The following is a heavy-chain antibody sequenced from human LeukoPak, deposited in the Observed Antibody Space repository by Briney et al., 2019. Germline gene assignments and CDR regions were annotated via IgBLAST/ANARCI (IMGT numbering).Heavy chain of an antibody. CDR3: WRPHCSNSVCSSSRVDF. V-gene: IGHV4-39*01. D-gene: IGHD2-8*01. Sequence: PSETLSLTCSVSGDSITTNNYYWGWIRQPPGKGLEWIGNIHYSGSTYYSPSLKNRVTISVDTSKNQFSLRLKSVTAADTAVHYCWRPHCSNSVCSSSRVDFWGQGTLVTVSS. CDR1: GDSITTNNYY. CDR2: IHYSGST. J-gene: IGHJ4*02.